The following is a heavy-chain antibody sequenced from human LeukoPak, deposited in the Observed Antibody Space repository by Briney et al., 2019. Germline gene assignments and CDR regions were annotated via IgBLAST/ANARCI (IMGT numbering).Heavy chain of an antibody. J-gene: IGHJ4*02. CDR3: ARAPQRSCSGSGCYSLDY. V-gene: IGHV3-23*01. CDR1: GFTFSGSA. Sequence: GGALRLSCAASGFTFSGSAMSWVRQAPGEGLEWVSLISYSGANSYYTDSVRGRFTISSDNSKDTLFLQMNSLRAEDTALYYCARAPQRSCSGSGCYSLDYWGQGTLVTVSS. CDR2: ISYSGANS. D-gene: IGHD2-15*01.